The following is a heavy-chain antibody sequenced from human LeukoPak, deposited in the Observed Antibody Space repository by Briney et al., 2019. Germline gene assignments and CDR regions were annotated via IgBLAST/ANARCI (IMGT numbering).Heavy chain of an antibody. V-gene: IGHV3-30*02. D-gene: IGHD2-2*01. J-gene: IGHJ4*02. Sequence: GGSLRLSCAASGFTFSSYDMHWVRQAPGKGLEGVAFIRYDGNNKYYTDSVKGRFAISRDNSKNTLYLQMNSLRAEDTAVYYCAKDLRSSSIDAFFDYWGQGTPVTVSS. CDR2: IRYDGNNK. CDR3: AKDLRSSSIDAFFDY. CDR1: GFTFSSYD.